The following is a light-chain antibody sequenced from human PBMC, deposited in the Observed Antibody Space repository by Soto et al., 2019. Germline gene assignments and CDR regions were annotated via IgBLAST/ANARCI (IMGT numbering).Light chain of an antibody. Sequence: QSALTQPASVSGSPGQSITISCTGTSSDVGSYNLVSWYQQHPGKAPKLMIYEGSKRPSGVSNRFSGSKSGNTASLTISGLQAEDEADYYCCSYAGRSTWVFCGGTKLTVL. CDR1: SSDVGSYNL. V-gene: IGLV2-23*01. CDR3: CSYAGRSTWV. J-gene: IGLJ3*02. CDR2: EGS.